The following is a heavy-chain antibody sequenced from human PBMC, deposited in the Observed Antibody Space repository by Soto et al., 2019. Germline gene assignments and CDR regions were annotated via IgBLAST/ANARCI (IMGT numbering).Heavy chain of an antibody. Sequence: DVQLVESGGGLVQPGGSLRLSCAASGFPFRSYNMNWGRQAPGKGLDWLSYISSSSSTIYYADSVKGRFTISRDNAKNSLYLQMNSLRDDDTAMYYCARGGTIAVTTIVDYWGQGTLVTVAS. CDR1: GFPFRSYN. CDR2: ISSSSSTI. J-gene: IGHJ4*01. CDR3: ARGGTIAVTTIVDY. V-gene: IGHV3-48*02. D-gene: IGHD5-12*01.